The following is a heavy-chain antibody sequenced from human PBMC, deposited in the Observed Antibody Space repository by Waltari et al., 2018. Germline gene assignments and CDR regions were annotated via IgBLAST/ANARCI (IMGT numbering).Heavy chain of an antibody. CDR3: ARQTRGNSRFDY. CDR1: GGSISSYS. V-gene: IGHV4-59*08. CDR2: IYYSGST. J-gene: IGHJ4*02. Sequence: QVQLQESGPGLVKPSETLSLTCTVSGGSISSYSWTWIRQPPGKGLEWIGYIYYSGSTNYNPSLKSRVTISVDTSKNQFSLKLSSVTAADTAVYYCARQTRGNSRFDYWGQGTLVTVSS. D-gene: IGHD2-21*02.